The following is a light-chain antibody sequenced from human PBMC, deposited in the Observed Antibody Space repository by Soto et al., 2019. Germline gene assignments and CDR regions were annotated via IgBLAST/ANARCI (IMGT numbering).Light chain of an antibody. J-gene: IGKJ4*01. V-gene: IGKV4-1*01. CDR1: QSVFYRSTKTNY. CDR3: QHDYETPFT. CDR2: SAS. Sequence: DIVITQSPDSLTVSLGERATISCKSSQSVFYRSTKTNYLGWYQQKPGQRPRLLIYSASTREIVVPDRFSGSGPRTDFTLTISSLQAEDAPIYDYQHDYETPFTVGGGTKVEI.